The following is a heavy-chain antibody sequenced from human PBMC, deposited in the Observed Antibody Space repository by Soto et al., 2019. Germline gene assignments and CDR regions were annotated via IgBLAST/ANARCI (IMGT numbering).Heavy chain of an antibody. CDR2: FYDSGNT. J-gene: IGHJ6*02. Sequence: SDTLSVTFTVSGDSISDYYWSWIRQPAGKGLEGIWGFYDSGNTKSKPSLKSRVTMSADTSKNQVSLSLRSVTAADSAIYYCARMYHSGFYRPEGDHSFYGMHXWGHGTTVTVS. CDR1: GDSISDYY. CDR3: ARMYHSGFYRPEGDHSFYGMHX. V-gene: IGHV4-4*07. D-gene: IGHD3-22*01.